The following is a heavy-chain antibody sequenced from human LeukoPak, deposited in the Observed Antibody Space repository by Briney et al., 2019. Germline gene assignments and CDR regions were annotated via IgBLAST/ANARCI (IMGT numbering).Heavy chain of an antibody. CDR1: GISFSDFG. Sequence: PGRSLRLSCAASGISFSDFGMHWVRQAPGKGLEWVELISYDGSNKYYADSVKGRFSISRGNSKNTLYLQMNSLRAEDTAVYYCARGSIAVSWLGGAFDIWGQGTMVTVSS. J-gene: IGHJ3*02. V-gene: IGHV3-30*19. CDR3: ARGSIAVSWLGGAFDI. CDR2: ISYDGSNK. D-gene: IGHD6-19*01.